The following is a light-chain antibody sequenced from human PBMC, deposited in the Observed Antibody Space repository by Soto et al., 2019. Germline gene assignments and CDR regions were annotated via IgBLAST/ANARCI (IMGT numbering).Light chain of an antibody. V-gene: IGKV3-15*01. J-gene: IGKJ5*01. Sequence: EILMTQFPATLSVSPGERVTLSCRAGQGVTTNFAWYQQKSGQSPRLLIYDVSIRATGVPARFGGTGSETDFTLTISALRSEDSAVYFCQQYNNWPFSFGQGTRLEIK. CDR2: DVS. CDR1: QGVTTN. CDR3: QQYNNWPFS.